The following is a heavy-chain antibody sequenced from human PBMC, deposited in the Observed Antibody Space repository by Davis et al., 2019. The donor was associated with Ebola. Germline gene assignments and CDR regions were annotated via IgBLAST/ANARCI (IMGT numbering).Heavy chain of an antibody. CDR1: GFTFSSYE. CDR3: ARDLYLGSWNYYGMDV. V-gene: IGHV3-48*03. D-gene: IGHD2-2*02. CDR2: ISSSGSTI. J-gene: IGHJ6*02. Sequence: GESLKISCAASGFTFSSYEMNWVRQAPGKGLEWVSYISSSGSTIYYADSVKGRFTISRDNAKNSLYLQMNSLRAEDTAVYYCARDLYLGSWNYYGMDVWGQGTTVTVSS.